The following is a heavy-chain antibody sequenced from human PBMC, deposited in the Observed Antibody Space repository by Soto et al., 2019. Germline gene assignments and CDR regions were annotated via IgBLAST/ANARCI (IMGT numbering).Heavy chain of an antibody. CDR3: ARSQRFSDWFDP. CDR2: XXCXVXX. J-gene: IGHJ5*02. CDR1: GGSISGYY. D-gene: IGHD3-3*01. V-gene: IGHV4-4*07. Sequence: LSLTCTVSGGSISGYYWTRIRQPAGKGLDWFGRXXCXVXXXYXXSLMSRVTMSLDRPKNQFCLRLSSVTATDTAVYYCARSQRFSDWFDPWGPGSLVTVSS.